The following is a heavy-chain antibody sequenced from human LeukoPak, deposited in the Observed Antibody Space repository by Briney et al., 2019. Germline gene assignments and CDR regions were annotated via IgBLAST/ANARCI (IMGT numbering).Heavy chain of an antibody. J-gene: IGHJ4*02. V-gene: IGHV3-48*04. Sequence: GGSLRLSCVRVGLTFTSYRMNWVRQAPGKGLEWVSYISSSGSTIYYADSVKGRFTISRDNAKNSLYLQMNSLRAEDMAVYYWARDSISYYFDYWGQGTLVTVSS. D-gene: IGHD2-2*01. CDR3: ARDSISYYFDY. CDR1: GLTFTSYR. CDR2: ISSSGSTI.